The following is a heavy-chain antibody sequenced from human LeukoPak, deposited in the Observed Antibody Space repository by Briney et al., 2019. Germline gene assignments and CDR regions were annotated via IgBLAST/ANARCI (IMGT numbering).Heavy chain of an antibody. V-gene: IGHV3-30*02. CDR2: IRYDGSNK. J-gene: IGHJ4*02. D-gene: IGHD3-3*01. CDR1: GFTFSSYS. Sequence: GGSLRLSCAASGFTFSSYSMNWVRQAPGKGLEWVAFIRYDGSNKYYADSVKGRFTISRDNSRNTLYLQMNSLRAEDTAVYYCAKGEAYYDFWKGHPADYWGQGTLVTVSS. CDR3: AKGEAYYDFWKGHPADY.